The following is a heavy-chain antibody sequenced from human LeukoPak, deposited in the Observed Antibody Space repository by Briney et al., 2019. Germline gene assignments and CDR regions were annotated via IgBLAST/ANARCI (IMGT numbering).Heavy chain of an antibody. CDR3: AREVVVDV. Sequence: GGSLRLSCAASGFPFSSYNMNWVRQAPGKGLEWVSSISSGSSYIYYADSVKGRFTISRDNAKNSLYLQMNSLRAEDTAVYYCAREVVVDVWGQGTTVTVSS. CDR1: GFPFSSYN. CDR2: ISSGSSYI. J-gene: IGHJ6*02. D-gene: IGHD2-15*01. V-gene: IGHV3-21*01.